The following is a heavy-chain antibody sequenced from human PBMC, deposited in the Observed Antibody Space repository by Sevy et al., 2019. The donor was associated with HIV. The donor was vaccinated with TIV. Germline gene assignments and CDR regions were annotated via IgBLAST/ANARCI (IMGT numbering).Heavy chain of an antibody. CDR3: ARDEPGYSSGWYGGGFDY. V-gene: IGHV3-48*03. Sequence: GGSLRLSCAASGFTFSSYEMNWVRQAPGMGLEWVSYISSSGSTIYYADSVKGRFTISRDNAKNSLYLQMNSLRAEDTAVYYCARDEPGYSSGWYGGGFDYWGQGTLVTVSS. J-gene: IGHJ4*02. CDR2: ISSSGSTI. D-gene: IGHD6-19*01. CDR1: GFTFSSYE.